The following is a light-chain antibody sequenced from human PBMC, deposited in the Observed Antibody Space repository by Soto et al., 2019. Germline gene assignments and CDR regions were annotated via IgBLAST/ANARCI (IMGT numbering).Light chain of an antibody. CDR1: QSVSSTF. J-gene: IGKJ4*01. Sequence: EIGLTQSPGTLSLSPGERDTLACRACQSVSSTFLAWYQQKPGEGPRLLIYGASSKATGIPDRFSGSGSGTHFSLTLTRLEPEDFSVYYCQHYGSSPLTFGGGTKVEIK. V-gene: IGKV3-20*01. CDR3: QHYGSSPLT. CDR2: GAS.